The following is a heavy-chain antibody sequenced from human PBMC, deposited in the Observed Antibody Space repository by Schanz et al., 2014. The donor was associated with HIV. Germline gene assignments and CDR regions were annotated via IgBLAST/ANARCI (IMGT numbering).Heavy chain of an antibody. D-gene: IGHD3-10*01. J-gene: IGHJ4*02. CDR3: ARDSGPGSY. V-gene: IGHV3-7*01. CDR2: IKQDGGEK. Sequence: EVHLVESGGGLVQPGESLKLSCAASGFTFSGSAMHWVRQASGKGLEWVASIKQDGGEKHYVASVKGRFTISRDNVKNSLYPQMSSLRAEDTAVYYCARDSGPGSYWGQGTLVTVSS. CDR1: GFTFSGSA.